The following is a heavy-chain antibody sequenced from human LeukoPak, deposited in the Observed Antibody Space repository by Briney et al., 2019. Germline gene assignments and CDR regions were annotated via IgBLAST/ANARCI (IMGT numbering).Heavy chain of an antibody. CDR3: ARERGPRGLFDP. V-gene: IGHV1-69*01. CDR2: IIPIFGTA. Sequence: SVKVSCKASGGTFSSYAISWVRQAPGQGLEWMGGIIPIFGTANYAQKFQGRVTITADESTSTAYMELSSLRSEDTAVYYCARERGPRGLFDPWGQGTLVTVSS. J-gene: IGHJ5*02. D-gene: IGHD3-10*01. CDR1: GGTFSSYA.